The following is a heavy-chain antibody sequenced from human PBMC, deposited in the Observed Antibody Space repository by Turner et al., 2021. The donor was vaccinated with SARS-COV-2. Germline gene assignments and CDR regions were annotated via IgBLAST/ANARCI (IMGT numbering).Heavy chain of an antibody. CDR1: GYTLTELS. D-gene: IGHD3-3*01. CDR3: ATTNAIFGVVTNYSYYYGMDV. V-gene: IGHV1-24*01. Sequence: QVQLVQSGAEVKKPGASVKVSCKVSGYTLTELSMHWVRQAPGKGLEWMGGFDPADVEPIYAQKFQGRVTMTEDTSTDTAYMELSSLRSEDTAVYYCATTNAIFGVVTNYSYYYGMDVWGQGTTVTVSS. J-gene: IGHJ6*02. CDR2: FDPADVEP.